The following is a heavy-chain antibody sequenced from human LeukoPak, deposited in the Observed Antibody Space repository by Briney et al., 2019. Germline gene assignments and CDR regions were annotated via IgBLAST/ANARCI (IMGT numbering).Heavy chain of an antibody. Sequence: PGGSLRLSCAASGFTVSSYCMTWARQAPGKGLEWVSAFSAIDGSAQYAESVKGRFTISRDNSKNSLYPQMNSLRDEETAVDYCAKARIASAGTGAFDVWGQGTMVTVSS. V-gene: IGHV3-23*01. CDR3: AKARIASAGTGAFDV. CDR2: FSAIDGSA. J-gene: IGHJ3*01. CDR1: GFTVSSYC. D-gene: IGHD6-13*01.